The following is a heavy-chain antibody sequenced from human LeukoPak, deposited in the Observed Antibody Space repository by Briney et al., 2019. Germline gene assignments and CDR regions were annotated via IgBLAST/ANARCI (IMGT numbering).Heavy chain of an antibody. CDR2: ISSSSSYT. CDR3: AGSTYYYGSGSYYTLDY. V-gene: IGHV3-11*03. J-gene: IGHJ4*02. CDR1: GFTFSDYY. Sequence: GGSLRLSCGASGFTFSDYYMSGIRQAPGKGLEGVSYISSSSSYTNNADSVKGRFTISRDNAENSLYLQMNSLRAEDTAVYYCAGSTYYYGSGSYYTLDYWGQGTLVTVSS. D-gene: IGHD3-10*01.